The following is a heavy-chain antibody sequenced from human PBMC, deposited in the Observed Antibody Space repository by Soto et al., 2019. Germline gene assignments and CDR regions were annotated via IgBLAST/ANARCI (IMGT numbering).Heavy chain of an antibody. CDR2: IYSGGST. D-gene: IGHD4-17*01. J-gene: IGHJ6*02. V-gene: IGHV3-53*01. CDR3: ARVVDYVRYYYGMDV. CDR1: GFTVSSNY. Sequence: EVQLVESGGGLIQPGGSLRLSCAASGFTVSSNYMSWVRQAPGKGLEWVSVIYSGGSTYYAESVKGRFTISRDNSKNTLYLQMNSLRAEDTAVYYCARVVDYVRYYYGMDVWGQGTTVTVSS.